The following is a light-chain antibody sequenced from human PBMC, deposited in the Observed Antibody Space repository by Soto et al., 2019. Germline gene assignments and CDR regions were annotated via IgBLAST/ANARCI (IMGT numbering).Light chain of an antibody. J-gene: IGLJ1*01. V-gene: IGLV2-14*01. CDR3: SSSTTSITHHV. CDR1: SSDVGGYDY. CDR2: GVN. Sequence: QSVLTQPASVSGSPGQSITISCTGSSSDVGGYDYVSWYQQHPGKAPKLVLYGVNNRPSGVSNRFSGSESGNTASLTISGLQAEDEAEYYCSSSTTSITHHVFGAGTKVTVL.